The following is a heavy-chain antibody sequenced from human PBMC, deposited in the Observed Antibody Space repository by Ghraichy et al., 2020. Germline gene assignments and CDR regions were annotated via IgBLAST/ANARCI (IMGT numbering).Heavy chain of an antibody. CDR1: GFTVSSNY. J-gene: IGHJ4*02. CDR3: ARGYDSSGYRTYAGFDY. Sequence: GGSLRLSCAASGFTVSSNYMSWVRQAPGKGLEWVSVIYSGGSTYYADSVMGRFTISRDNSKNTLYLQMNSLIAEDTAVYYCARGYDSSGYRTYAGFDYWGQGTLGTVPS. D-gene: IGHD3-22*01. CDR2: IYSGGST. V-gene: IGHV3-53*01.